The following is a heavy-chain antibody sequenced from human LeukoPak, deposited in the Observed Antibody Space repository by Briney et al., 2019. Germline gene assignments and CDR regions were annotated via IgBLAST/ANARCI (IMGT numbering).Heavy chain of an antibody. D-gene: IGHD1-26*01. CDR1: GFTFHYNW. J-gene: IGHJ6*02. CDR2: IKQDGSEK. V-gene: IGHV3-7*01. Sequence: PGGSLRLSCAASGFTFHYNWMTWVRQAPGKGLEWVAAIKQDGSEKHYEDSVKGRFTISRDNSKNTLYLQMNSLRAEDTAVYYCAKAGIVGATYYYYGMDVWGQGTTVTVSS. CDR3: AKAGIVGATYYYYGMDV.